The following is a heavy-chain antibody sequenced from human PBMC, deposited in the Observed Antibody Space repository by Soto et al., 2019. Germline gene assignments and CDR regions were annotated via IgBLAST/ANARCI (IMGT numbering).Heavy chain of an antibody. CDR2: MYHSGST. Sequence: SETLSLTCAVSGGSISSGGYSWSWIRQPPGKGLEWIGYMYHSGSTYYNPSLKSRVTISVDTSKNQFSLKLSSVTAADTAVYYCARPGYSSSWAWGQGTLVTVSS. CDR3: ARPGYSSSWA. V-gene: IGHV4-30-2*01. CDR1: GGSISSGGYS. J-gene: IGHJ5*02. D-gene: IGHD6-13*01.